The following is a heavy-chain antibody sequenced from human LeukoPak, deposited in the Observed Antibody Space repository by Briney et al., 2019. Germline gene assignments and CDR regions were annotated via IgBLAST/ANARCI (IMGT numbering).Heavy chain of an antibody. V-gene: IGHV3-66*02. D-gene: IGHD2-15*01. J-gene: IGHJ4*02. CDR3: ARGEDTTISQIFDY. Sequence: GGSLRLSCAASGFTVRSNYMSWVRQAPGRGLEWVSVIYSGGNTYYADSVKGRFTISRDNSKNTVYLQMNCLRTEDTAVYYCARGEDTTISQIFDYWGQGTLVTVSS. CDR1: GFTVRSNY. CDR2: IYSGGNT.